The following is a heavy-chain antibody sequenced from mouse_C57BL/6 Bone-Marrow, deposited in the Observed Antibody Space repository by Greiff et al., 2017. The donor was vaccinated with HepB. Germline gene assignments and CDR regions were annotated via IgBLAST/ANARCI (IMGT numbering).Heavy chain of an antibody. J-gene: IGHJ3*01. CDR2: IYPGDGDT. CDR3: ASYYYGSSYVTFFAY. D-gene: IGHD1-1*01. V-gene: IGHV1-80*01. CDR1: GYAFSSYW. Sequence: QVQLQQSGAELVKPGASVKISCKASGYAFSSYWMNWVKQRPGKGLEWIGQIYPGDGDTNYNGKFKGKATLTADKSSSTAYMQLSSLTSEDSAVYFCASYYYGSSYVTFFAYWGQGTLVTVSA.